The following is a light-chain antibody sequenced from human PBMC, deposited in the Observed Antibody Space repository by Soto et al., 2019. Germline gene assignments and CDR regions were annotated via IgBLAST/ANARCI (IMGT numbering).Light chain of an antibody. CDR1: RSVSGY. J-gene: IGKJ4*01. Sequence: EIVLTQSPATLSLSPGERATLSCRASRSVSGYLAWYQQKPGQAPRLLIYDASNRATGIPARFSGSGSGTDFTLTISSLEPEDFAVYYCQQRSNWPPTFGGGTKVEIK. V-gene: IGKV3-11*01. CDR2: DAS. CDR3: QQRSNWPPT.